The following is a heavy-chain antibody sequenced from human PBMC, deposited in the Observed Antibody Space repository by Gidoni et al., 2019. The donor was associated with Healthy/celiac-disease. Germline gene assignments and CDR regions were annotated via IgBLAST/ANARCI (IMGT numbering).Heavy chain of an antibody. D-gene: IGHD6-13*01. CDR2: ISSNGGST. CDR3: ARDAIAAAGISDAFDI. V-gene: IGHV3-64*01. CDR1: GFTFLSYA. Sequence: EVQLVESGGGLVQPGGSLRLSCAASGFTFLSYAMHWVRQAPGKGLEYVSAISSNGGSTYYANSVKGRFTISRDNSKNTLYLQMGSLRAEDMAVYYCARDAIAAAGISDAFDIWGQGTMVTVSS. J-gene: IGHJ3*02.